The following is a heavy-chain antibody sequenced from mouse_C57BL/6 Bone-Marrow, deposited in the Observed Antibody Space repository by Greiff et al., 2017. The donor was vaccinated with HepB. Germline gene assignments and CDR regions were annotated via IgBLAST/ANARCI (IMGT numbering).Heavy chain of an antibody. CDR2: IDPSDSYT. V-gene: IGHV1-69*01. CDR1: GYTFTSYW. J-gene: IGHJ1*03. CDR3: ARSDDYCRYWYFDV. Sequence: QVQLQQPGAELVMPGASVKLSCKASGYTFTSYWMHWVKQRPGPGLEWIGEIDPSDSYTNYNQKFKGKSTLTVDKSASTAYMQLSILTSEDSAVYYGARSDDYCRYWYFDVWGTGTTVTVSS. D-gene: IGHD2-4*01.